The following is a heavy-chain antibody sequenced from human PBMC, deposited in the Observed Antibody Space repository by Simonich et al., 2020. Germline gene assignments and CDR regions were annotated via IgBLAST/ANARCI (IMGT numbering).Heavy chain of an antibody. CDR2: INPNNGGT. V-gene: IGHV1-2*02. CDR3: ARGALTGDYYYMDV. CDR1: GYTFTGYY. Sequence: QVQLVQSGAEVKKPGASVKVSCKASGYTFTGYYMPWGRKAPGQGLEWMGWINPNNGGTNDAQKFQGRVTMTRDTSISTAYMELSRLRSDDTAVYYCARGALTGDYYYMDVWGKGTTVTVSS. D-gene: IGHD7-27*01. J-gene: IGHJ6*03.